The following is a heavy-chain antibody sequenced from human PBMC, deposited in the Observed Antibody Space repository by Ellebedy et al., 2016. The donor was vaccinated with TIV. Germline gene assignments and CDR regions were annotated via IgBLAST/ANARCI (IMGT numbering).Heavy chain of an antibody. D-gene: IGHD6-13*01. CDR2: ITSSGDRT. J-gene: IGHJ5*02. Sequence: GESLKISXATSGFTFSRNAMTWVRQAPGKGLEWVSSITSSGDRTNYADSVKGRFTISRDNFKSTLFLQMNTLTAEDTAVYYCAKGLPGIVAAAYNWFDPWGQGTLVTVSS. CDR1: GFTFSRNA. V-gene: IGHV3-23*01. CDR3: AKGLPGIVAAAYNWFDP.